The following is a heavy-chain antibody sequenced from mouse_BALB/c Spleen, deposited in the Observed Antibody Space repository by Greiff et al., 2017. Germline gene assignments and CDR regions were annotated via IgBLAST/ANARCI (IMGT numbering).Heavy chain of an antibody. CDR3: ASDGRGFAY. Sequence: EVMLVESGGGLVKPGGSLKLSCAASGFTFSSYAMSWVRQSPEKRLEWVAEISSGGSYTYYPDTVTGRFTISRDNAKNTLYLEMSSLRSEDTAMYYCASDGRGFAYWGQGTVVTVSA. J-gene: IGHJ3*01. CDR2: ISSGGSYT. V-gene: IGHV5-9-4*01. CDR1: GFTFSSYA.